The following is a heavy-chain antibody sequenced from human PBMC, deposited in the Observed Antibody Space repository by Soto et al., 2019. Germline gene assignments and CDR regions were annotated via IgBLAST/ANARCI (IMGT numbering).Heavy chain of an antibody. J-gene: IGHJ6*02. CDR1: GFTFSSYA. CDR3: AKGLYCSSTSCYTPDYYFYYGMDV. CDR2: ISGSGGST. Sequence: PGGSLRLSCAASGFTFSSYAMSWVRQAPGKGLEWVSAISGSGGSTYYADSVKGRLTISRDNSKNTLYLQMNSRRREDTAVYYCAKGLYCSSTSCYTPDYYFYYGMDVWGQGTPVTVSS. D-gene: IGHD2-2*02. V-gene: IGHV3-23*01.